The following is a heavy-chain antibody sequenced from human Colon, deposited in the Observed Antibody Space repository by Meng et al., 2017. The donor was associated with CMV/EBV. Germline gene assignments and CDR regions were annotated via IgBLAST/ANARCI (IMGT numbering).Heavy chain of an antibody. Sequence: GESLKISCAASGFTFSSYAMSWVRQAPGKGLEWVSVIYSGGSSTYYADSVKGRFTISRDNSKNTLYLQMNSLRAEDTAVYYCAKEYCTSTSCNFDYWGQGTLVTVSS. D-gene: IGHD2-2*01. CDR3: AKEYCTSTSCNFDY. J-gene: IGHJ4*02. CDR2: IYSGGSST. CDR1: GFTFSSYA. V-gene: IGHV3-23*03.